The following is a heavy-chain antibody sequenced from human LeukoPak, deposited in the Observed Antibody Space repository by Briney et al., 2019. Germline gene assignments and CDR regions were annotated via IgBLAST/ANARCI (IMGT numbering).Heavy chain of an antibody. CDR1: GFTLSSYS. V-gene: IGHV3-21*04. D-gene: IGHD3-9*01. CDR2: ISSSSSYI. Sequence: PGGSLRLSCAASGFTLSSYSMTWVRQAPGKGLEWVSSISSSSSYIYYADSVKGRFTISRDNSKNTLYLQMNSLRAEDTAVYYCAKVNPYDILTGYSNWFDPWGQGTLVTVSS. J-gene: IGHJ5*02. CDR3: AKVNPYDILTGYSNWFDP.